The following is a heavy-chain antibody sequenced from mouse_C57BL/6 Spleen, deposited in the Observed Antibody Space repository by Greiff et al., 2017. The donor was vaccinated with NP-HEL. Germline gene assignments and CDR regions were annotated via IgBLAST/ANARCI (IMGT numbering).Heavy chain of an antibody. CDR2: INPHNGGT. V-gene: IGHV1-26*01. J-gene: IGHJ3*01. D-gene: IGHD1-1*01. CDR1: GYTFTDYY. CDR3: ARALHGSSPFAY. Sequence: EVQLQQSGPELVKPGASVKISCKASGYTFTDYYMNWVKQSHGKSLEWIGDINPHNGGTSYNQKFKGKATLTVDKSSSTAYMELRSLTSEDSAVYYCARALHGSSPFAYWGQGTLVTVSA.